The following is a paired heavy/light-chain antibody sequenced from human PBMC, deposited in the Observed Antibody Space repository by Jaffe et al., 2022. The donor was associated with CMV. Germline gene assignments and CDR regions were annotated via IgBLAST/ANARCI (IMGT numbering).Light chain of an antibody. Sequence: DVVMTQSPLSLPVTLGQPASISCRSSQSLVHSDGDTYLNWYHLRPGQSPRRLIYRVSKRDSGVPDRFSGSGSGTDFTLRISRMEAGDVGVYYCMQGTHRPPTFGQGTRVEI. V-gene: IGKV2-30*02. CDR1: QSLVHSDGDTY. J-gene: IGKJ1*01. CDR2: RVS. CDR3: MQGTHRPPT.
Heavy chain of an antibody. CDR2: IHGSSSPI. D-gene: IGHD3-16*01. CDR3: VPGGLRFFDY. CDR1: GFNFNDFE. V-gene: IGHV3-48*03. J-gene: IGHJ4*02. Sequence: EVQVLQSGGGSVQPGGSLRLSCVASGFNFNDFELNWVRQTPGKGLEWISYIHGSSSPIYYADSVQGRFTISRDNARKSLFLQMNNLKIEDTAIYYCVPGGLRFFDYWGQGTLVTVSS.